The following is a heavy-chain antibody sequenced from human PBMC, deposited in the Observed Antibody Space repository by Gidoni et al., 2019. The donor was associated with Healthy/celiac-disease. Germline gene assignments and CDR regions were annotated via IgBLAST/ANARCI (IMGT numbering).Heavy chain of an antibody. CDR1: GFTFSHAW. V-gene: IGHV3-15*01. J-gene: IGHJ4*02. D-gene: IGHD2-21*01. Sequence: EVQLVESGGGLVKPGGSLSLSCAASGFTFSHAWMNWVRQAPGKGLEWVGRIKSKTDGETIDYAAPVKGRFTISRDDSKNTLYLQVNSLKTDDTAVYYCTAQLLWWFPGDYWGQGTLVTVSS. CDR3: TAQLLWWFPGDY. CDR2: IKSKTDGETI.